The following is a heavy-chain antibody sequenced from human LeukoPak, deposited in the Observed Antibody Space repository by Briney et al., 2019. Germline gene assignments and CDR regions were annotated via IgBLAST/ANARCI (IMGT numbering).Heavy chain of an antibody. J-gene: IGHJ4*02. D-gene: IGHD1-26*01. CDR2: INHSGST. CDR3: ARVVGAIYYFDY. V-gene: IGHV4-34*01. Sequence: SETLSLTCAVYGGSFSGYYWSWIRQPPGKGLEWIGEINHSGSTNYNPSLKSRVTISVDTSKNQFSLKLSSVTAADTAAYYCARVVGAIYYFDYWGQGTLVTVSS. CDR1: GGSFSGYY.